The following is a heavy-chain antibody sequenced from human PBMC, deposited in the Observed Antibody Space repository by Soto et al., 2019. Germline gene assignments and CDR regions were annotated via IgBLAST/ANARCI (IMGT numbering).Heavy chain of an antibody. Sequence: QVQLQQWGAGLLKPSETLSLTCAVYGGSFSGYYWSWIRQPPGKGLEWIGEINHSGSTNYNPSLKSRVTISVDTFKNQFSLKLSSVTAADTAVYYCARVSGSSLGVDYWGQGTLVTVSS. J-gene: IGHJ4*02. V-gene: IGHV4-34*01. CDR3: ARVSGSSLGVDY. D-gene: IGHD1-26*01. CDR2: INHSGST. CDR1: GGSFSGYY.